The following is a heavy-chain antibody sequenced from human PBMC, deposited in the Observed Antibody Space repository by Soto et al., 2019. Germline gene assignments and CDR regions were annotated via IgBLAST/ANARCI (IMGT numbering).Heavy chain of an antibody. CDR2: ISYDGSNK. J-gene: IGHJ4*02. V-gene: IGHV3-30-3*01. CDR1: GFTFSSYA. CDR3: ARSKGWLRRLDY. D-gene: IGHD5-12*01. Sequence: GGSLRLSCAASGFTFSSYAMHWVRQAPGKGLEWVAVISYDGSNKYYADSVKGRFTISRDNSKNTLYLQMNSLRAEDTAVYYCARSKGWLRRLDYWGQGTLVTVSS.